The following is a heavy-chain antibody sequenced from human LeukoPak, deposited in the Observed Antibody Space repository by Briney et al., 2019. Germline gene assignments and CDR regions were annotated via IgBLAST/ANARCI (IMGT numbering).Heavy chain of an antibody. CDR3: ARRDGILDAFDI. Sequence: PSGTLSLTCAVSGGSISSSNWWSWVRQPPGKGLEWIGSIYHSGSTYYNPSLKSRVTISVDTSKNQFSLKLSSVTAADTAVYYCARRDGILDAFDIWGQGTTVTVSS. V-gene: IGHV4-4*02. J-gene: IGHJ3*02. CDR1: GGSISSSNW. CDR2: IYHSGST.